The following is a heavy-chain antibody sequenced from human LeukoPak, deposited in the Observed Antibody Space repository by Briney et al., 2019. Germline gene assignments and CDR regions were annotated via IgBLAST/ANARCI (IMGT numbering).Heavy chain of an antibody. D-gene: IGHD3-22*01. J-gene: IGHJ4*02. CDR3: ARHQYYDSSGYLY. V-gene: IGHV4-59*08. CDR2: IYYSGST. CDR1: GGSISSYY. Sequence: PSETLSLTCTVSGGSISSYYWSWVRQPPGKGLEWIGYIYYSGSTNYNPSLKSRVTISVDTSKNQFSLKLSSVTAADTAVYYCARHQYYDSSGYLYWGQGTLVTVSS.